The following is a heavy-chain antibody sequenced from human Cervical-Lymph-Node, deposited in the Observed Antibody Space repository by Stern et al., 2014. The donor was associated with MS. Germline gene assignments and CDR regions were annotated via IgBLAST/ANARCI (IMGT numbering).Heavy chain of an antibody. CDR2: IRNDGSST. D-gene: IGHD1-20*01. CDR3: ARGVTRITGAANYH. J-gene: IGHJ4*02. V-gene: IGHV3-74*03. Sequence: EEQLGESGGGLVQPEESLRLSCAASGFNFSSFSMYWVRQAPGKGLVWVLRIRNDGSSTTYADSERGRFTISRDNAKNTLYLQMNSLRAEDTAVYYCARGVTRITGAANYHWGQGTLVTVSS. CDR1: GFNFSSFS.